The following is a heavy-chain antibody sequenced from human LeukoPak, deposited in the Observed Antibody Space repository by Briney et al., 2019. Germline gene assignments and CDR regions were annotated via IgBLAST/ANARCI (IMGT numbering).Heavy chain of an antibody. V-gene: IGHV4-39*07. CDR1: GGSISSSSYY. CDR3: ARGGGFWSGYYYVDV. J-gene: IGHJ6*04. Sequence: KPSETLSLTCTVSGGSISSSSYYWGWIRQPPGKGLEWIGSIYYSGSTYYNPSLKSRVTISVDTSKNQFSLKLSSVTAADTAVYYCARGGGFWSGYYYVDVWGKGTTVTVSS. CDR2: IYYSGST. D-gene: IGHD3-3*01.